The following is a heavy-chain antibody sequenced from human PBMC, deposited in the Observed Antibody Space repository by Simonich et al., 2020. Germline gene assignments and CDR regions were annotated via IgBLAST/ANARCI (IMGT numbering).Heavy chain of an antibody. CDR3: ARYGLVNYDILTGYHNWFDP. CDR1: GGSSSGYY. D-gene: IGHD3-9*01. V-gene: IGHV4-34*01. CDR2: INHIGTT. J-gene: IGHJ5*02. Sequence: QVQLQQWGAGLLKPSETLPLTCAVYGGSSSGYYWSWIRQPQGKGLEWIGEINHIGTTKDNHALKCDVTISVDTSTNQFSLKLSAVTAADTAVYSCARYGLVNYDILTGYHNWFDPWGQGTLVTVSS.